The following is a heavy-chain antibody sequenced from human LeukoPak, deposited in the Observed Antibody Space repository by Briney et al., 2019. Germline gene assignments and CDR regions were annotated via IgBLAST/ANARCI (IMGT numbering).Heavy chain of an antibody. J-gene: IGHJ4*02. CDR3: ARVQWLALFDY. CDR1: GFTFSSYW. D-gene: IGHD6-19*01. Sequence: GGSLRLSCAASGFTFSSYWMSWVRQAPGKGLEWVANIKQDGSEKYYVDSVKGRFTFSRDNAKNSLYLQMNSLRAEDTAVYYCARVQWLALFDYWGQGTLVTVSS. V-gene: IGHV3-7*01. CDR2: IKQDGSEK.